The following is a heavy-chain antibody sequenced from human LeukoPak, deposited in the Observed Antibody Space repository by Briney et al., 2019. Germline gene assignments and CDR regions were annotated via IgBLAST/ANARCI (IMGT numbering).Heavy chain of an antibody. CDR1: GFTVSSNY. D-gene: IGHD3-22*01. CDR2: IYSGGST. V-gene: IGHV3-66*01. J-gene: IGHJ4*02. Sequence: GGSLRLSCAASGFTVSSNYMSWVRQAPGKGLEWVSVIYSGGSTYYADSVKGRFTISRDNSKNTLYLQMNSLRAEDTAVYYCARDKPYYYDSSEYYFDYWGQGTLVTVSS. CDR3: ARDKPYYYDSSEYYFDY.